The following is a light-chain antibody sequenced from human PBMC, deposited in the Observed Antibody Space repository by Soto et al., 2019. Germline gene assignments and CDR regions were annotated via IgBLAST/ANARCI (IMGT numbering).Light chain of an antibody. V-gene: IGKV3D-15*01. CDR3: QQYASSPGT. CDR2: GAS. CDR1: QSVSSN. Sequence: EVVMTQSPATLSVSPGERATLSCRASQSVSSNLAWYQQKPGQTPRLLIYGASTRAAGIPDRFRGGGSGTDFTLTISSLEPEEFAVYYCQQYASSPGTFGQGTKVEIK. J-gene: IGKJ1*01.